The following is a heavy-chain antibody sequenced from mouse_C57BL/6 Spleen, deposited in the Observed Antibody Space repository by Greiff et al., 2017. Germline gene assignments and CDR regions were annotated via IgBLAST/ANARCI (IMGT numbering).Heavy chain of an antibody. J-gene: IGHJ3*01. Sequence: QVQLQQPGAELVMPGASVKLSCKASGYTFTSYWMHWVKQRPGQGLEWIGEIDPSDSYTTYNQKFKGKSTLTVDKSSSTAYMQLSSLTSEDSAVYYCARFGYESWFAYGGQGTLVTVSA. CDR1: GYTFTSYW. D-gene: IGHD2-2*01. CDR3: ARFGYESWFAY. CDR2: IDPSDSYT. V-gene: IGHV1-69*01.